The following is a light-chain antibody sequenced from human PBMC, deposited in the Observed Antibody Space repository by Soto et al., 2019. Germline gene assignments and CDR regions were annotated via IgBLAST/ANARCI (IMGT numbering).Light chain of an antibody. CDR3: QQFSSYPIT. Sequence: AIQLTQSPSSLSASVGDRVTIACRASQGISSALAWYQQIPGKAPKLLIYDASTLESGVPSRFSGSGSGTDFTLTIRGLQPEDFATYYCQQFSSYPITFGPGTKVDIK. CDR2: DAS. J-gene: IGKJ3*01. CDR1: QGISSA. V-gene: IGKV1-13*02.